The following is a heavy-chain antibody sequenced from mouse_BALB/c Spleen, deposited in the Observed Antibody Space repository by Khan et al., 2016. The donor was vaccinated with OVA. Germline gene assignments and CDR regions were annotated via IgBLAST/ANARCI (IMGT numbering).Heavy chain of an antibody. CDR2: TNPTNGSP. CDR3: ARIKKIVATYFDY. J-gene: IGHJ2*01. Sequence: QVQLQQPGAELVKAGASVKMSCKASGSTFTSYWMHWVKQRLGQGLEWFAETNPTNGSPYYTEKFKSKATLTVNKSSSTAYMVLSDPTCKDSAVYYCARIKKIVATYFDYWGQGTTLTVSS. V-gene: IGHV1S81*02. CDR1: GSTFTSYW. D-gene: IGHD1-1*01.